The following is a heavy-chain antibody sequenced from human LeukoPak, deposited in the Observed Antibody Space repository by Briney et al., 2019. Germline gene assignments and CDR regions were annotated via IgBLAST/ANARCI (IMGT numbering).Heavy chain of an antibody. V-gene: IGHV1-24*01. CDR3: ATVNHRDYDFWSGSPIPSFDP. Sequence: ASVKVSRKVSGYTLTELSMHWVRQAPGKGLEWMGGFDPEDGETIYAQKFQGRVTMTEDTSTDTAYMELSSLRSEDTAVYYCATVNHRDYDFWSGSPIPSFDPWGQGTLVTVSS. J-gene: IGHJ5*02. CDR1: GYTLTELS. CDR2: FDPEDGET. D-gene: IGHD3-3*01.